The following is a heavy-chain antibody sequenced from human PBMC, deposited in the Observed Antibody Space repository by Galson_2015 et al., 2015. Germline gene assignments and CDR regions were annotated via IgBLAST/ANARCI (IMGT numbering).Heavy chain of an antibody. D-gene: IGHD6-13*01. Sequence: QSGAEVNKPGEALKISCKGFGYSFTSDWVGWVRQMPGKALEWMGIIFPGDSDTRYSPYFQGQVTISADKNNSTAYLQWSSLKDSDPAMYYCARLPHYSLIAAAVGRFSWFDPWGQGTLVTVSS. CDR1: GYSFTSDW. CDR2: IFPGDSDT. V-gene: IGHV5-51*01. CDR3: ARLPHYSLIAAAVGRFSWFDP. J-gene: IGHJ5*02.